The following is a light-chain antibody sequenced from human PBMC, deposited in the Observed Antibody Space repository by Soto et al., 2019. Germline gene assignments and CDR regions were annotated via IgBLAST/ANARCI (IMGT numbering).Light chain of an antibody. V-gene: IGKV1-5*01. J-gene: IGKJ1*01. CDR3: QQYNSYWT. CDR2: DAS. CDR1: QSISSW. Sequence: DIQMTQSPSTLSASVGDRVTITCRASQSISSWLAWYQQKPGKAPKLLIYDASSLESGVPSRFSGSGSGTEFTLTISSLQPDDFATYYYQQYNSYWTFGQGTKGDIK.